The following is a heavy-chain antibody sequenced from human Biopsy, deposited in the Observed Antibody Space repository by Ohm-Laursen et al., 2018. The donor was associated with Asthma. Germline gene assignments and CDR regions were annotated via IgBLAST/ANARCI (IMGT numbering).Heavy chain of an antibody. V-gene: IGHV3-30*01. Sequence: SLRLSCAVSGFSFSNFAIHWVRQAPGKGLEWVGVISKDASTQDYADSVKGRFTIARDNSKNTLDLQMNSLREEDTAVYYCVRDGTDDAFDIWGQGTVVSVSS. CDR2: ISKDASTQ. D-gene: IGHD1-1*01. J-gene: IGHJ3*02. CDR3: VRDGTDDAFDI. CDR1: GFSFSNFA.